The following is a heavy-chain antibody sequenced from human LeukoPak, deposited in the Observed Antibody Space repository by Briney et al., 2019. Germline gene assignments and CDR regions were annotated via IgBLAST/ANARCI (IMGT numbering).Heavy chain of an antibody. D-gene: IGHD6-6*01. V-gene: IGHV3-23*01. J-gene: IGHJ6*03. CDR3: AKTTVAARGGPYYYYMDV. CDR1: GFTFSDYA. Sequence: GGSLRLSCAVSGFTFSDYAMSWVRQAPGKGLEWVSHISGSGGSTYYADSVKGRFTISRDNSKNTLYLQMNSLRAEDTAVYYCAKTTVAARGGPYYYYMDVWGKGTTVTVSS. CDR2: ISGSGGST.